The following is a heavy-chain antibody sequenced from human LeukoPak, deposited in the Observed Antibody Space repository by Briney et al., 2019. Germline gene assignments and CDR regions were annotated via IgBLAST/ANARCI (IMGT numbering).Heavy chain of an antibody. D-gene: IGHD3-22*01. J-gene: IGHJ4*02. Sequence: NPSETLSLTCAVYGGSFSGYYWSWIRQPPGKGLEWIGEINHSGSTNYNPSLKSRVTIPVDTSKNQFSLKLSSVTAADTAVYYGARGYYDSSGYHFDYWGQGTLVTVSS. CDR3: ARGYYDSSGYHFDY. CDR2: INHSGST. V-gene: IGHV4-34*01. CDR1: GGSFSGYY.